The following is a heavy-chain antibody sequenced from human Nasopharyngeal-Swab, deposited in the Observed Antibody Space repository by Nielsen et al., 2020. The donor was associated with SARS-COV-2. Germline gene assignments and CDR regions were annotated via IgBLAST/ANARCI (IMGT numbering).Heavy chain of an antibody. CDR3: ARGAITMVRGVIGTNAFDI. J-gene: IGHJ3*02. CDR1: GLLVCSKD. CDR2: IYSGGNT. D-gene: IGHD3-10*01. V-gene: IGHV3-53*01. Sequence: AGSGLLVCSKDMGWVRQAPGKGLEWVSVIYSGGNTNYADSVKGRFTISRDNSKNTLYLQMNSLRAEDTAVYYCARGAITMVRGVIGTNAFDIWGQGTMVTVSS.